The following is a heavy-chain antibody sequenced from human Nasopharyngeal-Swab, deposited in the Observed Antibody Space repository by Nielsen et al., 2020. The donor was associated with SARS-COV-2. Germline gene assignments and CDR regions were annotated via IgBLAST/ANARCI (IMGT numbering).Heavy chain of an antibody. CDR3: ARAPVIATRLILWFDP. V-gene: IGHV3-7*01. J-gene: IGHJ5*02. Sequence: GESLKISCAASGFSVSTYWMTWVRQDPGRGLEWIANIKEDGSATYYMDSVKGRFTISRDNAKNSLYLQMNSLRGEDTAVYFCARAPVIATRLILWFDPRGRGTLVIVSS. D-gene: IGHD2/OR15-2a*01. CDR2: IKEDGSAT. CDR1: GFSVSTYW.